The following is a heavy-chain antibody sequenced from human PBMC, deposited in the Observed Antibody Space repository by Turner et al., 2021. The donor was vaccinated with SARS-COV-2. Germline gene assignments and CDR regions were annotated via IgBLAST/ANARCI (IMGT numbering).Heavy chain of an antibody. J-gene: IGHJ5*02. CDR3: ARHWEVAAAAYLARFDP. V-gene: IGHV4-39*01. Sequence: QLQLQESGPGLFKPPETLSLTCTFSGCSISSSSYYWGWIRQPPGKGLEWIGSIYYSGSTYYNPSLKSRVTISVDTSKNQFSLKLTSVTAADTAVYFCARHWEVAAAAYLARFDPWGQGTLVTVSS. D-gene: IGHD6-13*01. CDR2: IYYSGST. CDR1: GCSISSSSYY.